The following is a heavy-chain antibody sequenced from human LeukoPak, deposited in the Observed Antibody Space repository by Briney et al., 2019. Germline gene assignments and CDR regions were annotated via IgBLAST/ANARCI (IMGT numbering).Heavy chain of an antibody. Sequence: ASVKVSCKASGYTFTSYGISWVRQAPGQGLEWMGWISAYNGNTNYAQKLQGRVTMTTDTSTSTAYMELRSLRSDDTAVYYCARGFDHYDFWSGFPASGEWFDPWDQGTLVTVSS. D-gene: IGHD3-3*01. V-gene: IGHV1-18*01. CDR2: ISAYNGNT. J-gene: IGHJ5*02. CDR1: GYTFTSYG. CDR3: ARGFDHYDFWSGFPASGEWFDP.